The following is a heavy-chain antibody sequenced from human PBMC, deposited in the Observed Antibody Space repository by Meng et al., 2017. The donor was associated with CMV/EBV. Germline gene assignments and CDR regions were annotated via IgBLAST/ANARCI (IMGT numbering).Heavy chain of an antibody. D-gene: IGHD6-13*01. V-gene: IGHV1-69*05. J-gene: IGHJ4*02. Sequence: SGGTFSSYASSWVRQAPGQGLEWMGGIIPIFGTANYAQKFQGRVTITTDESTSTAYMELSSLRSEDTAVYYCARSEWQQPPRGGLDYWGQGTLVTVSS. CDR2: IIPIFGTA. CDR3: ARSEWQQPPRGGLDY. CDR1: GGTFSSYA.